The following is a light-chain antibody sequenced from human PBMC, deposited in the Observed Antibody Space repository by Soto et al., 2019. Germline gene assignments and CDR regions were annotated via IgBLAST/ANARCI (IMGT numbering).Light chain of an antibody. CDR3: HLYYTTPQT. CDR1: QSVLDNSTNKSY. CDR2: WAS. V-gene: IGKV4-1*01. Sequence: VLTQSPSSLAVSLGERATVNCRSSQSVLDNSTNKSYLAWYQKKPGHPPKLLVHWASVREAGVPDRFSGGGSGTDFTLTISSLQAEDVAVYYCHLYYTTPQTFGQGTQLEIK. J-gene: IGKJ2*01.